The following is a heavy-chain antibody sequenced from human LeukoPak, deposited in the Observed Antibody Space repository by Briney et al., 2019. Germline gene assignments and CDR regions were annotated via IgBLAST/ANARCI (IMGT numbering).Heavy chain of an antibody. D-gene: IGHD4-17*01. CDR2: ITDGGGTT. J-gene: IGHJ4*02. V-gene: IGHV3-23*01. CDR1: GFSFSNYL. CDR3: VKRPSSVTPRYFDY. Sequence: GESLKISCAASGFSFSNYLMSWLRQAPGKGPEWVSTITDGGGTTYYADFAKGRFTISRDNSKNTLYLQMSSLRAEDTAVYYCVKRPSSVTPRYFDYWGQGTLVTVS.